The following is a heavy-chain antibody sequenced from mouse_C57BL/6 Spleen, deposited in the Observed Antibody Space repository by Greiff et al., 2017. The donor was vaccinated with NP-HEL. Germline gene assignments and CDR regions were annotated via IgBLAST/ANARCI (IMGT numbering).Heavy chain of an antibody. CDR2: IYPRSGNT. CDR1: GYTFTSYG. J-gene: IGHJ4*01. CDR3: ARDLSDYAMDY. D-gene: IGHD5-1*01. Sequence: VHLVESGAELARPGASVKLSCKASGYTFTSYGISWVKQRTGQGLEWIGEIYPRSGNTYYNEKFKGKATLTADKSSSTAYMELRSLTSEDSAVYFCARDLSDYAMDYWGQGTSVTVSS. V-gene: IGHV1-81*01.